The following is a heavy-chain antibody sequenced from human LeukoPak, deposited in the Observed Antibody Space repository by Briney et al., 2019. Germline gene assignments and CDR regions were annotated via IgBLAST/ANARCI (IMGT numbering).Heavy chain of an antibody. CDR3: ARVGEGYYDSSDY. Sequence: SETLSLTCTVSGGSVSSGSYYWSWIRQPPGKGLEWIGYIYYSGSTNYNPSLKSRVTISVDTSKNQFSLKLSSVTAADTAVYYCARVGEGYYDSSDYWGQGTLVTVSS. J-gene: IGHJ4*02. CDR2: IYYSGST. CDR1: GGSVSSGSYY. V-gene: IGHV4-61*01. D-gene: IGHD3-22*01.